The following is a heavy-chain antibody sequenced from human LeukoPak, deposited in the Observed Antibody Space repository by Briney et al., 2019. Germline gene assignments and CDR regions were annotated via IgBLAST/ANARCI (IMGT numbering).Heavy chain of an antibody. J-gene: IGHJ4*02. D-gene: IGHD7-27*01. V-gene: IGHV3-11*06. Sequence: GGSLRLSCAASGFTFSDYYMSWIRQAPGKGLEWVSYISSSSSYTNYADSVKGRFTISRDNAKSSLYLQMNSLRAEDTAVCYCARDLGTYTAFDYWGQGTLVTVSS. CDR2: ISSSSSYT. CDR3: ARDLGTYTAFDY. CDR1: GFTFSDYY.